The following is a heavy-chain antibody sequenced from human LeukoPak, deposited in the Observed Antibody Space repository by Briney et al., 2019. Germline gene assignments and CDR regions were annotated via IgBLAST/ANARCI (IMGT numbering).Heavy chain of an antibody. Sequence: GGSLRLSCAASGFTFSSYSMNWVRQAPGKGLGGVSSISSSSSYIYYADSVKGRFTISRDNAKNSLYLQMNSLRAEDTAVYYCARVARNMVRGVIIAYFDYWGQGTLVTVSS. D-gene: IGHD3-10*01. CDR2: ISSSSSYI. CDR3: ARVARNMVRGVIIAYFDY. V-gene: IGHV3-21*01. CDR1: GFTFSSYS. J-gene: IGHJ4*02.